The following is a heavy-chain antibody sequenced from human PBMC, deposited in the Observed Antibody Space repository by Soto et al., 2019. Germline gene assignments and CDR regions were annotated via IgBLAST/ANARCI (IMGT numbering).Heavy chain of an antibody. J-gene: IGHJ3*02. V-gene: IGHV3-7*01. CDR1: GFTFSSYW. D-gene: IGHD2-15*01. CDR2: IKQDGSEK. CDR3: ARGDYLYCSGGSCWGAFDI. Sequence: GGSLRLSCAASGFTFSSYWMSWVRQAPGKGLEWVANIKQDGSEKYYVDSVKGRFTISRDNAKNSLYLQMNSLRAEDTAVYYCARGDYLYCSGGSCWGAFDIWGQGTMVTVSS.